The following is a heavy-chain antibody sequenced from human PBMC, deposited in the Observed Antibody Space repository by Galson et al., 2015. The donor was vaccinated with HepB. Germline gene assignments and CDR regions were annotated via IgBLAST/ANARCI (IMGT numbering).Heavy chain of an antibody. CDR1: GYTFTSYA. V-gene: IGHV1-3*01. Sequence: SVKVSCKASGYTFTSYAMHWVRQAPGQRLEWMGWINAGNGNTKYSQKFQGRVTITRDTSASTAYMELSSLRSEDTAVYYCARDGPGGYCSGGSCYPTPRYYYYYMDVWGKGTTVTVSS. CDR2: INAGNGNT. D-gene: IGHD2-15*01. J-gene: IGHJ6*03. CDR3: ARDGPGGYCSGGSCYPTPRYYYYYMDV.